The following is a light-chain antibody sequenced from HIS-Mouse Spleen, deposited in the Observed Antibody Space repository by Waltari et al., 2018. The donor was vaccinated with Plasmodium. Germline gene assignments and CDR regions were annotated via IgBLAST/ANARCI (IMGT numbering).Light chain of an antibody. CDR1: VLAKKY. Sequence: LTQPRSVSGSPGQTARITCSGDVLAKKYARWFQQKPGQAPVLVIYKDSERPSGIPERFSGSSSGTTVTLTISGAQVEDEADYYCYSAADNNLVFGGGTKLTVL. CDR2: KDS. CDR3: YSAADNNLV. V-gene: IGLV3-27*01. J-gene: IGLJ3*02.